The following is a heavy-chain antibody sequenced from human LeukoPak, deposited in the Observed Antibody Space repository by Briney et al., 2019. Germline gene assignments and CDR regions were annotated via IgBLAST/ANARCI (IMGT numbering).Heavy chain of an antibody. Sequence: GASVKVSCKASGYTFTDYYMHWVQQAPGKGLEWMGRVDPEDGETIYAEKFQGRVTITADTSTDTAYMELSSLRSEDTAVYYCATAEWELPPSDWFDPWGQGTLATVSS. CDR1: GYTFTDYY. J-gene: IGHJ5*02. CDR3: ATAEWELPPSDWFDP. V-gene: IGHV1-69-2*01. CDR2: VDPEDGET. D-gene: IGHD1-26*01.